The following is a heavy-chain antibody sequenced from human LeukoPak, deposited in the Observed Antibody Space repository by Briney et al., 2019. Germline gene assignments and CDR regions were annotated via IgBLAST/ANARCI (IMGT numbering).Heavy chain of an antibody. J-gene: IGHJ3*02. Sequence: SETLSLTCTVSGGSISSYYWSWIRQPPGKGLEWIRYIYYSGSTNYNPSLKSRVTISVDTSKNQFSLKLSSVTAADTAVYCCARDRRASSSGWFHDASDISGQGTMVTVSS. CDR1: GGSISSYY. CDR2: IYYSGST. CDR3: ARDRRASSSGWFHDASDI. V-gene: IGHV4-59*01. D-gene: IGHD6-19*01.